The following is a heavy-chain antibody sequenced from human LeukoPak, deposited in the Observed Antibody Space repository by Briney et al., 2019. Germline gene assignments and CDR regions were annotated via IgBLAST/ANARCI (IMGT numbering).Heavy chain of an antibody. D-gene: IGHD4-17*01. CDR1: GGSISSYY. J-gene: IGHJ4*02. V-gene: IGHV4-4*07. Sequence: SETLSLTCTVSGGSISSYYWSWIRQPAGKGLEWIGRIYTSGSTNYNPSLKSRVTMSVDTSKNQFSLRLSSVTAADTAVYYCARPPMETVTIYFDYWGQGTLVTVSS. CDR3: ARPPMETVTIYFDY. CDR2: IYTSGST.